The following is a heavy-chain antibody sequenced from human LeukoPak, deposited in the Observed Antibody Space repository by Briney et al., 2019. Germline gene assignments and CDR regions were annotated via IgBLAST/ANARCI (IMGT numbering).Heavy chain of an antibody. CDR1: GFTFSSYW. CDR3: ARGRGYCSSTSCYFFGFDY. D-gene: IGHD2-2*01. J-gene: IGHJ4*02. V-gene: IGHV3-7*03. CDR2: IKQDGSEK. Sequence: GGSLRLSCAASGFTFSSYWMSWVRQAPGKGLEWVANIKQDGSEKYYVDSVKGRFTISRDNAKNTLYLQMNSLRAEDTAVYYCARGRGYCSSTSCYFFGFDYWGQGTLVTVSS.